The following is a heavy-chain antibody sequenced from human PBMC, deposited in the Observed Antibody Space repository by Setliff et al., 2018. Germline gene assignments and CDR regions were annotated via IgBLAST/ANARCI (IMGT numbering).Heavy chain of an antibody. CDR1: GFTFDDYG. V-gene: IGHV3-9*01. Sequence: GGSLRLSCAASGFTFDDYGMNWVRQAPGKGLEWVSGIRAGSDNIAYADSVKGRFTISRDNAKNSLYLQLDSLRPDDTAFYYCARGHCTTISCFLDHWGQGIMVTVSS. D-gene: IGHD2-8*01. J-gene: IGHJ4*02. CDR2: IRAGSDNI. CDR3: ARGHCTTISCFLDH.